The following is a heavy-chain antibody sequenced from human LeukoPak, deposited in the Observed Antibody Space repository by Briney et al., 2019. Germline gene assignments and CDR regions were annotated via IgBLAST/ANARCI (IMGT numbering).Heavy chain of an antibody. V-gene: IGHV4-38-2*02. D-gene: IGHD6-13*01. CDR1: GYFISSGYY. J-gene: IGHJ3*02. Sequence: SETLSLTCAVSGYFISSGYYWGWIRQPPGKGLEWIGSIYHSGSTYYNPSLKSRVTISVDTSKNQFSLKLSSVTAADTAAYYCARDHSSSWSTNAFDIWGQGTMVTVSS. CDR2: IYHSGST. CDR3: ARDHSSSWSTNAFDI.